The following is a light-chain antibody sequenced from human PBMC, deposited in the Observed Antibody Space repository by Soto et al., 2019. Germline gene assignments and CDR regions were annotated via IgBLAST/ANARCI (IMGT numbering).Light chain of an antibody. CDR1: SSDVGSYNL. CDR2: EVS. J-gene: IGLJ1*01. Sequence: QSVLTQPASVSGSPGQSITISCTGTSSDVGSYNLVSWYQQHPGKAPELMIYEVSKRPSGVSNRFSGSKSGNTASLTISGLQAEDEADYYCCSYAGSRYYVFGTGTKVTVL. V-gene: IGLV2-23*02. CDR3: CSYAGSRYYV.